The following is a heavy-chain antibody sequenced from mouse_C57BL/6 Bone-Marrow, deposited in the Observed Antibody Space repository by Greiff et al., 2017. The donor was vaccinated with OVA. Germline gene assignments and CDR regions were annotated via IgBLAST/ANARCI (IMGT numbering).Heavy chain of an antibody. CDR3: ARELPFDY. Sequence: QVQLQQSGAELARPGASVKLSCKASGYTFTSYGISWVKQRTGQGLEWIGAIYPRSGNTYYNEKFKGKATLTADKSSSTAYMELRSLTSEDSAVYICARELPFDYWGQGTTLTVSS. CDR1: GYTFTSYG. D-gene: IGHD1-3*01. J-gene: IGHJ2*01. CDR2: IYPRSGNT. V-gene: IGHV1-81*01.